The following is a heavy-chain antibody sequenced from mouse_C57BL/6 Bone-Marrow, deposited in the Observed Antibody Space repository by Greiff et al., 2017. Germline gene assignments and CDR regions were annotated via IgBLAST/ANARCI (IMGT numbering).Heavy chain of an antibody. V-gene: IGHV14-4*01. CDR1: GFNIKDDY. Sequence: EVQLQQSGAELVRPGASVQLSCTASGFNIKDDYMHWVKQRPEQGLEWIGWMDPENGDTEYASKFQGKATITADTSSNTAYLQLSSLTSEDTAVYYCTTHAMDYWGQGTSVTVSS. CDR2: MDPENGDT. J-gene: IGHJ4*01. CDR3: TTHAMDY.